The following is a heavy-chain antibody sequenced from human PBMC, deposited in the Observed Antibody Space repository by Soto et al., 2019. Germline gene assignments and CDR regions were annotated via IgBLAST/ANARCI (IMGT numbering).Heavy chain of an antibody. V-gene: IGHV3-33*01. CDR2: IWYDGSNK. J-gene: IGHJ4*02. Sequence: QVQLVESGGGVVQPGRSLRLSCAASGFTFSSYGMHWVRQAPGKGLEWVAVIWYDGSNKYYADSVKGRFTISRDNSKNTLYLQMNSLRAEDTAVYYCARGNYYYDSSFDYWGQGNLVTVSS. D-gene: IGHD3-22*01. CDR3: ARGNYYYDSSFDY. CDR1: GFTFSSYG.